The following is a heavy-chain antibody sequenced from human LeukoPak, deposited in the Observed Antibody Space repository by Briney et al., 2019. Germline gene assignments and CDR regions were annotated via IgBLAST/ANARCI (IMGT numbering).Heavy chain of an antibody. V-gene: IGHV3-30*02. CDR2: IRYDGSKK. J-gene: IGHJ1*01. Sequence: PGGSLRLSCAASGFTFSSYAMSWVRQAPGKGLEWVAFIRYDGSKKYYADSVKGRFTISRDNSKNTLYLEMNSLRAEDTAVYYCATDLSKQLSPEYFQHWGQGTLVIVSS. CDR3: ATDLSKQLSPEYFQH. CDR1: GFTFSSYA. D-gene: IGHD6-13*01.